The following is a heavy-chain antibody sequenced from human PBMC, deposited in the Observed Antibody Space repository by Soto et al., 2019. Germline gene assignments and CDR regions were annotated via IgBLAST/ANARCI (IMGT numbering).Heavy chain of an antibody. Sequence: QVQLVQSGAEVKKPGASVKVSCKASGYTFTSYAMHWVRQAPGQRLEWMGWINAGNGNTKYSQKFQGRVTITRDTSASTVYMELSSLRSEDTAVYYCARGGYCSSTSCYEGVDYWGQGTLVSVSS. V-gene: IGHV1-3*01. CDR2: INAGNGNT. CDR1: GYTFTSYA. J-gene: IGHJ4*02. D-gene: IGHD2-2*03. CDR3: ARGGYCSSTSCYEGVDY.